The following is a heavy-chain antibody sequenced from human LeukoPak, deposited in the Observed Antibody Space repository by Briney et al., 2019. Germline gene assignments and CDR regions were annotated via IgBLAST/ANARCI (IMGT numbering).Heavy chain of an antibody. CDR3: AKDLREIAADY. CDR1: GFTFSWFW. Sequence: PGRSLRLSCEASGFTFSWFWMHWVRQAPGKGLVWVARIKGDGISTNYADPVKGRFTISRDNAKNTEYLQMSSLRAEDTAVYYCAKDLREIAADYWGQGTLVTVSS. V-gene: IGHV3-74*01. J-gene: IGHJ4*02. D-gene: IGHD2-21*01. CDR2: IKGDGIST.